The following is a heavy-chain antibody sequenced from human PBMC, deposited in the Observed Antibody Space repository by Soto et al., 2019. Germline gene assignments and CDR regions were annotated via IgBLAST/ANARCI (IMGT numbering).Heavy chain of an antibody. D-gene: IGHD3-3*01. CDR2: IWYDGSNK. CDR3: ARDQGYDFWSGYHIYYYGMDV. CDR1: GFTFSSYG. V-gene: IGHV3-33*01. Sequence: PGGSLRLSCAASGFTFSSYGMHWVRQAPGKGLEWVAVIWYDGSNKYYADSVKGRFTTSRDNSKNTLYLQMNSLRAEDTAVYYCARDQGYDFWSGYHIYYYGMDVWGQGTTVTVYS. J-gene: IGHJ6*02.